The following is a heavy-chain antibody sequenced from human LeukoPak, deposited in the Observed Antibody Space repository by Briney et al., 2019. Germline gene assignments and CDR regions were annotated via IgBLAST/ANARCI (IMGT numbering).Heavy chain of an antibody. V-gene: IGHV3-30*18. CDR1: GFTFSNYA. CDR3: AKDVPDGYTDGVLLDI. CDR2: ISYDGSNK. D-gene: IGHD5-24*01. J-gene: IGHJ3*02. Sequence: GGSLRLSCAASGFTFSNYAMHWVRQAPGKGLEWVAVISYDGSNKYYADSVKGRFTISRDNSKNTLYLQMNSLRAEDTAVYYCAKDVPDGYTDGVLLDIWGQGTMVTVSS.